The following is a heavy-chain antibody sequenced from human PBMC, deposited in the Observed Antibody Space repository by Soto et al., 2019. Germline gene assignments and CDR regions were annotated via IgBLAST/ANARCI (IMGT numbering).Heavy chain of an antibody. CDR3: ARARPSSNRYFDY. CDR2: SRDKANSYTT. CDR1: GFTFSDHY. V-gene: IGHV3-72*01. Sequence: EVQLVESGGGLVQPGGSLRLSCAASGFTFSDHYMDWVRQAPGKGLEWVGRSRDKANSYTTEYAASVKGRFTISRDDSGSSLYLQMNSLKTGDTAVYYCARARPSSNRYFDYWGQGTLVTVSS. J-gene: IGHJ4*02. D-gene: IGHD4-4*01.